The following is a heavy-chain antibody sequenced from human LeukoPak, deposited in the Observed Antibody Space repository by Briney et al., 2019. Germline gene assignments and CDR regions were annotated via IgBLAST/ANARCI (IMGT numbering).Heavy chain of an antibody. J-gene: IGHJ4*02. Sequence: ASVKVSCKASGGTFSSYAISWVRQAPGQGLEWMGRIIPIFGIANYAQKFQGRVTITTDESTSTAYMELSSLRSEDTAVYYCARELLGNPFDYWGQGTLVTVSS. CDR3: ARELLGNPFDY. V-gene: IGHV1-69*05. CDR1: GGTFSSYA. D-gene: IGHD7-27*01. CDR2: IIPIFGIA.